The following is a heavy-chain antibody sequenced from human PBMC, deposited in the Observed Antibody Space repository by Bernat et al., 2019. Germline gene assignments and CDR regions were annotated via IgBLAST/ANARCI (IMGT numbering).Heavy chain of an antibody. Sequence: QVQLVQSGAEVKKPGSSVKVSCKASGCTFSSYAISWVRQAPGKGLEWMGGIISNVGTANYAQKFQGRVTITADEYTSTAYIEPSSIRSDDTAVYYFTGETEDITMVRGVIWFDPWGQGTLVTVSS. V-gene: IGHV1-69*01. D-gene: IGHD3-10*01. CDR1: GCTFSSYA. J-gene: IGHJ5*02. CDR2: IISNVGTA. CDR3: TGETEDITMVRGVIWFDP.